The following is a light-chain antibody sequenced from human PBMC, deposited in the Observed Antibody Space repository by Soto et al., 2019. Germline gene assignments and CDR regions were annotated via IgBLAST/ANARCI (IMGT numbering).Light chain of an antibody. Sequence: QSVLTQRASVSGSPGQSITISCTGTGSDVGGYNYVSWYQHHPGKAPKLMIYDVSNRPSGVSNRFSGSKSGNTASLTISGLQPEDEADYYCCSYTTSNTRQIVFGTGTKVTVL. CDR1: GSDVGGYNY. CDR2: DVS. CDR3: CSYTTSNTRQIV. J-gene: IGLJ1*01. V-gene: IGLV2-14*03.